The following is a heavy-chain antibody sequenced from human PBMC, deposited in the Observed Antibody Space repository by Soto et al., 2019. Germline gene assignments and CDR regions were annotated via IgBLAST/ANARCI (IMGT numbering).Heavy chain of an antibody. V-gene: IGHV3-30*18. J-gene: IGHJ6*02. CDR2: ISYDGSNK. D-gene: IGHD2-21*02. Sequence: GGSLRLSCAASGFTFSSYGMHWVRQAPGKGLEWVAVISYDGSNKYYADSVKGRFTISRDNSKNTLYLQMNSLRAEDTAVYYCAKEYLLLPIYYYYGMDVWGQGTTVTAP. CDR3: AKEYLLLPIYYYYGMDV. CDR1: GFTFSSYG.